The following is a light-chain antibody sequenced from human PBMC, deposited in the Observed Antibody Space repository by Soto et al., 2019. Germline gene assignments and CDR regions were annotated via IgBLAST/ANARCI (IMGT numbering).Light chain of an antibody. Sequence: QSVLTQPASVSGSPGQSITISCTGTSSDVGGYNYVSWYQQHPGKAPKLMIYDVSNRPSGVSNRFSGSKSGNTASLTISGLQPEDEPDYYCSSYTSSSTLRVFGGGTKLTVL. CDR3: SSYTSSSTLRV. CDR1: SSDVGGYNY. V-gene: IGLV2-14*01. CDR2: DVS. J-gene: IGLJ3*02.